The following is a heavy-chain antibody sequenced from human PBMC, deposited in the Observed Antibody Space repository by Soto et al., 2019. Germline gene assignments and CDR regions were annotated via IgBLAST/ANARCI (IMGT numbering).Heavy chain of an antibody. CDR1: GFTFSSYG. V-gene: IGHV3-33*01. D-gene: IGHD2-21*02. J-gene: IGHJ4*02. Sequence: GSLRLSCAASGFTFSSYGMHWVRQAPGKGLEWVAVIWYDGSNKYYADSVKGRFTISRDNSKNTLYLQMNSLRAEDTAVYYCAREAYCGGDCYYYFDYWGQGTLVTVSS. CDR2: IWYDGSNK. CDR3: AREAYCGGDCYYYFDY.